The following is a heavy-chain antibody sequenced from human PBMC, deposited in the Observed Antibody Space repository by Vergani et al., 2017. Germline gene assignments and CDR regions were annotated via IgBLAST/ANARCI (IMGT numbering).Heavy chain of an antibody. Sequence: QVQLVQSGAEVKKPGASVKVSCKASGYTFTGYYMHWVRQAPGQGLEWMGWINPNSGGTNYAQKFQGWVTMTRDTSISTAYMELSRLRSDDTAVYYCARPSEYCSSTSCPLGAFDIWGQGTMVTVSS. CDR3: ARPSEYCSSTSCPLGAFDI. J-gene: IGHJ3*02. V-gene: IGHV1-2*04. D-gene: IGHD2-2*01. CDR2: INPNSGGT. CDR1: GYTFTGYY.